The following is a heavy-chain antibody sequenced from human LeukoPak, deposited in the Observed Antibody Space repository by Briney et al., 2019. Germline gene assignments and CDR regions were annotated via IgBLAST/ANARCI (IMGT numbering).Heavy chain of an antibody. CDR3: ARGVLSGTHSRHFDF. CDR1: GFTFSSYE. V-gene: IGHV3-48*03. D-gene: IGHD1-7*01. CDR2: ISYSGDKI. J-gene: IGHJ4*02. Sequence: PGGSLRLSCATSGFTFSSYEMHWVRQAPGKGLEWISYISYSGDKIYYADSVRGRFTSSRDNAQKSLFLHMDYLRADDTAIYYCARGVLSGTHSRHFDFWGQGTLVTVSS.